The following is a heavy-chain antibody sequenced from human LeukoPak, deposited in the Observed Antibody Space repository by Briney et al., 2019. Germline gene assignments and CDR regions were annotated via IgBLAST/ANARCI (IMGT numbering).Heavy chain of an antibody. CDR3: ARDSTRYCSGGSCYYY. V-gene: IGHV3-11*04. CDR1: GFTFSDYY. D-gene: IGHD2-15*01. Sequence: GGSLRLSCAASGFTFSDYYMSWIRQAPGRGLEWVSYISSSRSTIYYADSVKGRFIISRDNAKNSLYLQMNSLRAEDTAVYYCARDSTRYCSGGSCYYYWGQGTLVTVSS. CDR2: ISSSRSTI. J-gene: IGHJ4*02.